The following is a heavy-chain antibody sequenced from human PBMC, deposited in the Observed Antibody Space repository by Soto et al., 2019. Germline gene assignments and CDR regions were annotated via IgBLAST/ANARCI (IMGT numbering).Heavy chain of an antibody. J-gene: IGHJ3*02. Sequence: ASVKVSCKASGSTFTGYYMHWVRQAPGQGLEWMGWINPNSGGTNYAQKFQGRVTMTRDTSISTAYMELSRLRSDDTAVYYCARVGMSGYVGHNAFDIWGQGTMVTVSS. V-gene: IGHV1-2*02. D-gene: IGHD5-12*01. CDR2: INPNSGGT. CDR3: ARVGMSGYVGHNAFDI. CDR1: GSTFTGYY.